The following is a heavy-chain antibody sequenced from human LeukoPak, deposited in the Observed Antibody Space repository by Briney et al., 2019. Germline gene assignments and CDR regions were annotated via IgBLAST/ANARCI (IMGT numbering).Heavy chain of an antibody. V-gene: IGHV3-7*01. CDR3: ARGAAMMVVVMAEYFQH. D-gene: IGHD3-22*01. CDR1: GFTFSSYW. CDR2: IKQDRSEK. J-gene: IGHJ1*01. Sequence: GGSLRLSCAASGFTFSSYWMSWVRQAPGKGLEWVANIKQDRSEKYYVDSVKGRFTISRDNAKNSLYLQMNSLRAEDTAVYYCARGAAMMVVVMAEYFQHWGQGTLVTVSS.